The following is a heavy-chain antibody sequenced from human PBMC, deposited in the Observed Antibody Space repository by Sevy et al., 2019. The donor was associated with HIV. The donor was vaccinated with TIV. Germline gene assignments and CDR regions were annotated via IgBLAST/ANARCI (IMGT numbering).Heavy chain of an antibody. V-gene: IGHV3-30*18. CDR1: GFTFSSYG. Sequence: LSLTCAASGFTFSSYGMHWVRQAPGKGLEWVAVISYDGSNKYYADSVKGRFTISRDNSKNTLYLQMNSLRAEDTAVYDCAKDQGGGYSYGVMDYWGQGTLVTVSS. CDR3: AKDQGGGYSYGVMDY. J-gene: IGHJ4*02. CDR2: ISYDGSNK. D-gene: IGHD5-18*01.